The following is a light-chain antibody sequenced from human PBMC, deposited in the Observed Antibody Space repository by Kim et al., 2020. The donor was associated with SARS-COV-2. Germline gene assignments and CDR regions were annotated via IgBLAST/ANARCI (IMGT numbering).Light chain of an antibody. J-gene: IGKJ4*01. V-gene: IGKV3-20*01. CDR3: QQYGSSPPLT. CDR1: QSVSSSY. CDR2: GAT. Sequence: CPGERATLSCRASQSVSSSYLAWYQQKPGQAPRRLIYGATSRATGIPDRFSGSGSGKDFTLTISRREPEDFAVYYCQQYGSSPPLTFGGGTKVDIK.